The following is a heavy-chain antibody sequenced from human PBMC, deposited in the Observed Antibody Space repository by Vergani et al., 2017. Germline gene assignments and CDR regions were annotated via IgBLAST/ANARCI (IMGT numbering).Heavy chain of an antibody. CDR3: ARPYDIVTGYPTLDY. J-gene: IGHJ4*02. V-gene: IGHV1-2*02. D-gene: IGHD3-9*01. CDR2: INPNSGGT. Sequence: QVQLVQSGAEVKKPGSSVKVSCKASGGTFSSYAISWVRQAPGQGLEWMGWINPNSGGTNYAQKFQGRVTMTRDTSISTAYMELSRLRSDDTAVYYCARPYDIVTGYPTLDYWGQGTLVTVSS. CDR1: GGTFSSYA.